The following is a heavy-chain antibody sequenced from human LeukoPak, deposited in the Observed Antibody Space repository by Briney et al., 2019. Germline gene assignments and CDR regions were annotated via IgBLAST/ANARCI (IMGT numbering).Heavy chain of an antibody. CDR1: GGSFSAYY. V-gene: IGHV4-34*01. Sequence: PSETLSLTCAVYGGSFSAYYWSWIRQPPGKRLEWIGEINHSGNTNYNPSLKSRVTISVDTSKKQFSLRVSSVIAADTAVYYCARGGWTTVVTRFDSWGQGTLVTVSS. CDR2: INHSGNT. CDR3: ARGGWTTVVTRFDS. D-gene: IGHD4-23*01. J-gene: IGHJ4*02.